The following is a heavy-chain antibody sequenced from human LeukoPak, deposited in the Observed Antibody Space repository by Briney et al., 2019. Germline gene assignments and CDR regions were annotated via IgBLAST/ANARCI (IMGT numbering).Heavy chain of an antibody. D-gene: IGHD4-17*01. J-gene: IGHJ1*01. CDR3: ATATSLDYGDYFFHH. Sequence: GGSLRLSCAASGFTFSSYEMNWVRQAPGKGLEWLSYISRSGNAIYYADSMKGRFTISRDNAKNSLYPQMNSLRVEDTAVYYCATATSLDYGDYFFHHWGQGTLVTVSS. CDR1: GFTFSSYE. CDR2: ISRSGNAI. V-gene: IGHV3-48*03.